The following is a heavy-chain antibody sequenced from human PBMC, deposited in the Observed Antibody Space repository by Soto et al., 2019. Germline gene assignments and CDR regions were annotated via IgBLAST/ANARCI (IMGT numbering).Heavy chain of an antibody. J-gene: IGHJ4*02. V-gene: IGHV4-39*01. Sequence: ASETLSLTCTVSGGSINNSSFYWGWVRQPPGKRLEWIGSIYYSGSAYYNPSLKSRLTISVDTSKNQFSLNLSSVTAADTAVYFCARRPLVRGIIPYYFDSWGQGTLVTSPQ. CDR2: IYYSGSA. CDR3: ARRPLVRGIIPYYFDS. D-gene: IGHD3-10*01. CDR1: GGSINNSSFY.